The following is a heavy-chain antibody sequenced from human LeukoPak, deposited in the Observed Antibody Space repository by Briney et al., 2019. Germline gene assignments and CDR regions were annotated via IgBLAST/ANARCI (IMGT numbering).Heavy chain of an antibody. CDR2: INPNSGGT. CDR1: GYTFTGYY. D-gene: IGHD1-26*01. J-gene: IGHJ2*01. CDR3: ARDWEGLGEYWYFDL. Sequence: GASVKVSCKASGYTFTGYYMHWVRQAPGQGLEWRGWINPNSGGTNYAQKFQGRVTMTRDTSISTAYMELSRLRSDDTAVYYCARDWEGLGEYWYFDLWGRGTLVTVSS. V-gene: IGHV1-2*02.